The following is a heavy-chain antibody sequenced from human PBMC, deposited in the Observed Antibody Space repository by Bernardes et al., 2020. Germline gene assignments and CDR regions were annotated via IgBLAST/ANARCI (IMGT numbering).Heavy chain of an antibody. CDR3: ARDYGSGNYYMYY. CDR1: GGSFSGYY. V-gene: IGHV4-34*01. CDR2: INHSGST. D-gene: IGHD3-10*01. Sequence: SETLSLTCAVYGGSFSGYYWSWIRQPPGKGLEWIGEINHSGSTNYNPSPKSRVTISVDTSKNQLSLKLSSVTAADTAVYYCARDYGSGNYYMYYWGQGTLVTVSS. J-gene: IGHJ4*02.